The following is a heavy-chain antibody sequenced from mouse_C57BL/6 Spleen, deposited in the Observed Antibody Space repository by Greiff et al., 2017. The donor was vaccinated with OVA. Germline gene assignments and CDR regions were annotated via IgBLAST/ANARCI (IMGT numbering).Heavy chain of an antibody. Sequence: EVKLQESGPELVKPGASVKISCKASGYSFTDYNMNWVKQSNGKSLEWIGVINPNYGTTSYNQKFKGKATLTVDQSSSTAYMQLNSLTSEDSAVYYCARVGKKTAQYYAMDYWGQGTSVTVSS. CDR3: ARVGKKTAQYYAMDY. D-gene: IGHD3-2*02. V-gene: IGHV1-39*01. J-gene: IGHJ4*01. CDR2: INPNYGTT. CDR1: GYSFTDYN.